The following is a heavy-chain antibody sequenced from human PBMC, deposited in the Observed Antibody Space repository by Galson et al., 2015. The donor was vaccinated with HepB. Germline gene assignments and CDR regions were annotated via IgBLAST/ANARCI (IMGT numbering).Heavy chain of an antibody. D-gene: IGHD3-22*01. V-gene: IGHV3-23*01. CDR2: ISGGGGST. CDR3: AKDHYYDSSGYG. J-gene: IGHJ3*01. Sequence: SLRLSCAASGFTFSSYAMSWVRQAPGKGLEWVSAISGGGGSTYYADSVKGRFTISRDNSKNTLYLQMNSLRAEDTAVYYCAKDHYYDSSGYGWGQGTMVTVSS. CDR1: GFTFSSYA.